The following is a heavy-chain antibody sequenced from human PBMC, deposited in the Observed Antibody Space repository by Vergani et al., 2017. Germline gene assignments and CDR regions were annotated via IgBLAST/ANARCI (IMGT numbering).Heavy chain of an antibody. J-gene: IGHJ3*02. CDR1: GFTFDDYA. V-gene: IGHV3-9*01. CDR2: ISWNSGSI. Sequence: EVQLVESGGGLVQPGRSLRLSCAASGFTFDDYAMHWVRQAPGKGLEWVSGISWNSGSIGYADSVKGRFTISRDNAKNSLYLQMNSLRAEDTALYYCAKDLXPDGITGTGNAFDIWGQGTMVTVSS. CDR3: AKDLXPDGITGTGNAFDI. D-gene: IGHD1-7*01.